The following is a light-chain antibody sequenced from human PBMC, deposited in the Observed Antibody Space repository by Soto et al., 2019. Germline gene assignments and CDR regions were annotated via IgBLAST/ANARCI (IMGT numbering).Light chain of an antibody. CDR1: SSNIGAGYD. CDR2: GNS. J-gene: IGLJ2*01. V-gene: IGLV1-40*01. CDR3: QSYDSRPGVV. Sequence: QLVLTQPPSVSGAPGQRVTISCTGSSSNIGAGYDVHWYQQLPGTAPKLLIYGNSNRPSGVPDRFSGSKSGTSASLAITGLQAEDEADYYCQSYDSRPGVVFGGGTKVTVL.